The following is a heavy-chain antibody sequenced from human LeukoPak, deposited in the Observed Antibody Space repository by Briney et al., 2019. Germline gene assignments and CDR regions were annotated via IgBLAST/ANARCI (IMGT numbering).Heavy chain of an antibody. D-gene: IGHD3-10*01. J-gene: IGHJ4*02. CDR3: ARHTYYYGSGSPGVDY. CDR2: IYPGDSDT. V-gene: IGHV5-51*01. CDR1: GYSFTSYW. Sequence: PGESLKISCKGSGYSFTSYWIVWVRQMPGKGLEWMGIIYPGDSDTRYSPSFQGQVTISADKSISTAYLQWSSLKASDTAMYYCARHTYYYGSGSPGVDYWGQGTLVTVSS.